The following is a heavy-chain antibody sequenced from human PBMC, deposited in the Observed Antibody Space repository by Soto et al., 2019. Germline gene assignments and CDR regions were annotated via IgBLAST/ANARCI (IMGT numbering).Heavy chain of an antibody. CDR2: ISYDGSNK. V-gene: IGHV3-30*18. Sequence: PGVSLRLSCAAAGFTFSSYGMHWVPQAPGNGQQWVSVISYDGSNKYYADSVKGRFTISRDNSKNTLYLQMNSLRAEDTAVYYCAKEVVAIFGGNSYGMDVWGQGTTVTVSS. J-gene: IGHJ6*02. CDR3: AKEVVAIFGGNSYGMDV. D-gene: IGHD3-3*01. CDR1: GFTFSSYG.